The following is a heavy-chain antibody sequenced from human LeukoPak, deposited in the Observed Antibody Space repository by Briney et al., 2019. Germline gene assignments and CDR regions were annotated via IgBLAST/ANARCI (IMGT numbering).Heavy chain of an antibody. CDR2: ISYDGSNK. V-gene: IGHV3-30*04. Sequence: GGSLRLSCAASGFTFSSYAMHWVRQAPGKGLEWVAVISYDGSNKYYADSVKGRFTISRDNSKNTLYLQMNSLRAEDTAVYYCAKGLNYYDSSGYYYGPNYWGQGTLVTVSS. D-gene: IGHD3-22*01. CDR3: AKGLNYYDSSGYYYGPNY. CDR1: GFTFSSYA. J-gene: IGHJ4*02.